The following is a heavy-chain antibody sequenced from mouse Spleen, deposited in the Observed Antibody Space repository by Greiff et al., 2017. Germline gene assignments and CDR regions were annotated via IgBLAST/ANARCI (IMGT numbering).Heavy chain of an antibody. V-gene: IGHV1-69*01. Sequence: QVQLQQPGAELVMPGASVKLSCKASGYTFTSYWMHWVKQRPGQGLEWIGEIDPSDSYTNYNQKFKGKATLTVDKSSSTAYMQLSSLTSEDSAVYYCAIYYGSSFDYWGQGTTLTVSS. CDR1: GYTFTSYW. D-gene: IGHD1-1*01. CDR3: AIYYGSSFDY. J-gene: IGHJ2*01. CDR2: IDPSDSYT.